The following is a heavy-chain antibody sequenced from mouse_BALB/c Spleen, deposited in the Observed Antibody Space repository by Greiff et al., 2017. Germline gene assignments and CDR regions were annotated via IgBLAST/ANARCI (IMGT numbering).Heavy chain of an antibody. CDR1: GFTFSDYY. V-gene: IGHV5-4*02. CDR2: ISDGGSYT. J-gene: IGHJ3*01. Sequence: EVKLMESGGGLVKPGGSLKLSCAASGFTFSDYYMYWVRQTPEKRLEWVATISDGGSYTYYPDSVKGRFTISRDNAKNNLYLQMSSLKSEDTAMYYCARESSSYVFAYWGQGTLVTVSA. D-gene: IGHD1-1*01. CDR3: ARESSSYVFAY.